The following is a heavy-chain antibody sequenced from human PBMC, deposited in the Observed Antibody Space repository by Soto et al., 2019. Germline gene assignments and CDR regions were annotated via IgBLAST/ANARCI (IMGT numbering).Heavy chain of an antibody. D-gene: IGHD6-13*01. CDR1: GYTFTSYG. V-gene: IGHV1-18*01. CDR2: ISAYNGNT. CDR3: ARYSSGWYLYYYGMDV. J-gene: IGHJ6*02. Sequence: QVQLVQSGAEVKKPGASVKVSCKASGYTFTSYGISWVRQAPGQGLEWMGWISAYNGNTNYAQKLQGRVTMTTDTSASTAYMELRSLRSDDTAVYYCARYSSGWYLYYYGMDVWGQGTTVTVSS.